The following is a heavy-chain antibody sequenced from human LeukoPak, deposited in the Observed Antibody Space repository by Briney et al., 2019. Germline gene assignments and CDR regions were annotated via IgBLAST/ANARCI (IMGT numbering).Heavy chain of an antibody. J-gene: IGHJ4*02. Sequence: GGSLRLSCAASGFTFSSYAMSWVRQAPGKGLEWVSAISGSGGSTYYADSVKGRFTISRDNSKNTLYLQMNSLRAEDTAVYYCAYGGIAAAGSSYFDYWGQGTLVTVSS. CDR2: ISGSGGST. CDR3: AYGGIAAAGSSYFDY. CDR1: GFTFSSYA. V-gene: IGHV3-23*01. D-gene: IGHD6-13*01.